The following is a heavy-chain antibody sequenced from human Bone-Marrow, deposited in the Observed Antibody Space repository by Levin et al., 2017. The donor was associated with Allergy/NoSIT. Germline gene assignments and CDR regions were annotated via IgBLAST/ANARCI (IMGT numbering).Heavy chain of an antibody. D-gene: IGHD3-16*01. V-gene: IGHV3-21*01. CDR3: ARASKGGTPGLRAFDI. Sequence: GESLKISCAASGFTFSSYTINWVRQAPGKGLEWVSSISSTSSSIYYADSVKGRFTISRDNAKSSLYLQMNSLRAEDAAVYYCARASKGGTPGLRAFDIWGQGTMVTVSS. CDR2: ISSTSSSI. J-gene: IGHJ3*02. CDR1: GFTFSSYT.